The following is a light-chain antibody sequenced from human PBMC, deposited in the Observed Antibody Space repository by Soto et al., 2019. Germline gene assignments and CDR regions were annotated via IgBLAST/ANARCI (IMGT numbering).Light chain of an antibody. CDR1: SSNIGSNT. J-gene: IGLJ3*02. V-gene: IGLV1-44*01. Sequence: LTQPPSASGTPGQRVTISCSGSSSNIGSNTVNWYQQLPGTAPKLLIYSNNQRPSGVPDRFSGSKSGTSASLAISGLQSEDEADYFCAAWDDSLNGPVFGGGTKLTVL. CDR3: AAWDDSLNGPV. CDR2: SNN.